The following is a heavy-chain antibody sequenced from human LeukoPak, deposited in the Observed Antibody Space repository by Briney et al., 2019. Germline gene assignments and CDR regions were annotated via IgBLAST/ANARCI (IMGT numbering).Heavy chain of an antibody. J-gene: IGHJ4*02. CDR3: ARVLYYDFWSGYYYFDY. D-gene: IGHD3-3*01. Sequence: GASVKVSCKXSGYTFTSYDINWVRQATGQGLEWMGWMNPNSGNTGYAQKFQGRVTITRNTSISTAYMELSSLRSEDTAVYYCARVLYYDFWSGYYYFDYWGQGTLVTVSS. CDR1: GYTFTSYD. V-gene: IGHV1-8*03. CDR2: MNPNSGNT.